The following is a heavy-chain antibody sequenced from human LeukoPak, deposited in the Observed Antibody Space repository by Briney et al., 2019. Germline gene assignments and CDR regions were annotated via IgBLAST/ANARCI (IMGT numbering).Heavy chain of an antibody. CDR2: ITSDGSNT. CDR1: GFTFSSYW. CDR3: VKRVPYDSGTYYFDY. V-gene: IGHV3-74*01. J-gene: IGHJ4*02. Sequence: GGSLRLSCAASGFTFSSYWMHWVRQAPGTGLVWVSRITSDGSNTRYADSVKGRFTISRDNAKNTLYLQMSSLTAEDTAVYYCVKRVPYDSGTYYFDYWGQGTLVTVSS. D-gene: IGHD3-10*01.